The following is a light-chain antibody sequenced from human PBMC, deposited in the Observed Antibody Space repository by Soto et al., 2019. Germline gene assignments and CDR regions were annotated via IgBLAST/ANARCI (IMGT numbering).Light chain of an antibody. V-gene: IGLV1-51*01. CDR3: GAWDTRLSAYV. Sequence: QSVLTQPPSVSAAPGQKVTVSCSGDSANVGHNYVSWYQQLPGAAPKLLIYDNDKRPSGIPDRFSGSKSGTSATLGIAGLQTGDEADYYCGAWDTRLSAYVFGTGTKLTVL. CDR1: SANVGHNY. J-gene: IGLJ1*01. CDR2: DND.